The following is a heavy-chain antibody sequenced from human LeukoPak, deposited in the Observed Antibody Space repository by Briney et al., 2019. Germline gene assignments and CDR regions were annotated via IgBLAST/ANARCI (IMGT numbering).Heavy chain of an antibody. D-gene: IGHD3-3*01. CDR2: IYPGDSDT. CDR1: GYSLTSYW. CDR3: ARRIRRNDFWSGYYPYYFDY. J-gene: IGHJ4*02. V-gene: IGHV5-51*01. Sequence: GEXXKISCKGSGYSLTSYWIGWVRQMPGKGVEWMGFIYPGDSDTRYSPSFEGQVTISADKSNRTGYLKWSSMEGAEKARYYCARRIRRNDFWSGYYPYYFDYWGQGTLVTVSS.